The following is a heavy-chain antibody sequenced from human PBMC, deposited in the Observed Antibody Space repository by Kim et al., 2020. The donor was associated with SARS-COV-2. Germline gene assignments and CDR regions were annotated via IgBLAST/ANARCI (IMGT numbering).Heavy chain of an antibody. CDR1: GGSISSGGYY. Sequence: SETLSLTCTVSGGSISSGGYYWSWIRQHPGKGLEWIGYIYYSGSNYYNPSLKSRVTISVDTSKNQFSLKLSSVTAADTAVYYCARDGGRRGVDYWGQGTLVTVSS. J-gene: IGHJ4*02. CDR2: IYYSGSN. CDR3: ARDGGRRGVDY. V-gene: IGHV4-31*03. D-gene: IGHD3-16*01.